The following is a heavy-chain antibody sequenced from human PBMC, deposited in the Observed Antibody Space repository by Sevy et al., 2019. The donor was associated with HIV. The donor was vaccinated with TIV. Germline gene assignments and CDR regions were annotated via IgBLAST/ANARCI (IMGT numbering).Heavy chain of an antibody. D-gene: IGHD3-10*01. J-gene: IGHJ4*02. CDR2: ISWDAKKT. Sequence: GGSLRLSCAASGFTFDDYTMHWVRQVPGEGLEWVSLISWDAKKTDYADSVEGRFTVSRDNRKNSLYPQMNSLRSEDTALYFCAKDIPGYSGFDHWGQGTLVTVSS. CDR1: GFTFDDYT. V-gene: IGHV3-43*01. CDR3: AKDIPGYSGFDH.